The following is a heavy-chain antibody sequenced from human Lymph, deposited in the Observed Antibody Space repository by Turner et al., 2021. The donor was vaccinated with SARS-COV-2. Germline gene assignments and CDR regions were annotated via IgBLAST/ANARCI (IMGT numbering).Heavy chain of an antibody. D-gene: IGHD7-27*01. CDR1: GGSFSGYY. V-gene: IGHV4-34*01. J-gene: IGHJ2*01. CDR3: ARVWVRWWYFDL. Sequence: QVQLQQWGAGLLKPSETLSLTCAVYGGSFSGYYWSWIRQPPGKGLEWIGEINHSGSTNYNPSLMSRVTISVDTSKKQFSLKLSSVTAADTAVYYCARVWVRWWYFDLWGRGTLVTVSS. CDR2: INHSGST.